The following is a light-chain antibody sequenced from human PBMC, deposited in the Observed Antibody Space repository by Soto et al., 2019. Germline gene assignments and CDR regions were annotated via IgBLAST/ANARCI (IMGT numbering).Light chain of an antibody. V-gene: IGKV1-39*01. J-gene: IGKJ4*01. CDR3: QQSYNTLT. CDR1: HSISTF. Sequence: DIQMTQSPSSLSASVGDRVTITCRASHSISTFLNWYQHTPGKAPKLLIYSASTLQSGVPPRFSGSGSGTDFTLTISSLQPEYFATYYCQQSYNTLTFGGGTKVEIK. CDR2: SAS.